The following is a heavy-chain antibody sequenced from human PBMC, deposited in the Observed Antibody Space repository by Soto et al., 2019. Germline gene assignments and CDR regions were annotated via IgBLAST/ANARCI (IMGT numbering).Heavy chain of an antibody. V-gene: IGHV3-21*01. CDR2: ISTSSSYI. Sequence: GSVNRYCEASGFTLTSYKMNRVRQAPGKRLEGVSSISTSSSYIYYADSVKGRFAISRDNAKNSLYLQMNSLRAEDTAVYYCAGGESKYYYDSSGYYLDYYYYYGMDVWGQGTTVTVSS. J-gene: IGHJ6*02. CDR1: GFTLTSYK. CDR3: AGGESKYYYDSSGYYLDYYYYYGMDV. D-gene: IGHD3-22*01.